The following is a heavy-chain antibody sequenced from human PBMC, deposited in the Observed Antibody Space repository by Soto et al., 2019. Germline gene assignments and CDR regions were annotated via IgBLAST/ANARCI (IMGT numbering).Heavy chain of an antibody. Sequence: EVQLVESGGGLVEPGGSLRLSCAASGFTFNGAWMNWVRQGPGKGLEWVGRVKSKVDGETIDYAAPVKGRFTISRDDSINTVYLQMNSLSTEDTAMYYCAADLPDWGAYAFDYWGQGALVTVSS. CDR1: GFTFNGAW. J-gene: IGHJ4*02. CDR3: AADLPDWGAYAFDY. D-gene: IGHD3-16*01. V-gene: IGHV3-15*07. CDR2: VKSKVDGETI.